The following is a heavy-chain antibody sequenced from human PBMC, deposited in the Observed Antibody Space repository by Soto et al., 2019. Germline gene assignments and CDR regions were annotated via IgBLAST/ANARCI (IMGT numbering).Heavy chain of an antibody. D-gene: IGHD5-18*01. CDR2: IYWDDDK. V-gene: IGHV2-5*02. Sequence: QITLKESGPTLVKPTQTLTLTCTFSGFSLSTSGVGVGWIRQPPGKALEWLALIYWDDDKRYSPSLKSRLTTTKDTSKNQVVLTMTNMDPVDTATYYCARQGPYSYGYSFDYWGQGTLVTVSS. CDR3: ARQGPYSYGYSFDY. J-gene: IGHJ4*02. CDR1: GFSLSTSGVG.